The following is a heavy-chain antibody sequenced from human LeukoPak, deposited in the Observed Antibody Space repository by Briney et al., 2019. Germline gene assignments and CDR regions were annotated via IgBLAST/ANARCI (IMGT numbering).Heavy chain of an antibody. CDR1: GGSFSGYY. D-gene: IGHD3-3*01. CDR3: ARDGQNDFWSTMGWFDP. CDR2: INHSGST. V-gene: IGHV4-34*01. J-gene: IGHJ5*02. Sequence: KPSETLSLTCAVYGGSFSGYYWSWIRQPPGKGLEWIGEINHSGSTNYNPSLKSRVTISVDTSKNQFSLKLSSVTAADTAVYYCARDGQNDFWSTMGWFDPWGQGTLVTVSS.